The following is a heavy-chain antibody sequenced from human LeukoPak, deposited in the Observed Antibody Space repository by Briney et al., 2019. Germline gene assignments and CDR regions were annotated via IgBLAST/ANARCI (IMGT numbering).Heavy chain of an antibody. D-gene: IGHD1-1*01. V-gene: IGHV3-53*01. CDR3: ARDPAAATGAFDI. CDR1: GFTISRNY. J-gene: IGHJ3*02. CDR2: IFNSGDT. Sequence: GGSLRLSCAASGFTISRNYMNWVRQAPGKGLEWGSVIFNSGDTYYSDSATCRVTISRDTSKNTMYLQMNSLRVDETAVYYSARDPAAATGAFDIWGQGTMVIIS.